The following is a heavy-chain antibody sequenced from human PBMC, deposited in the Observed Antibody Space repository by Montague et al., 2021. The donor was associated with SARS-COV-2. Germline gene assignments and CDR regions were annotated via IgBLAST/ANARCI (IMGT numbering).Heavy chain of an antibody. Sequence: PALVKPTQTLTLTCTFSGFSLSTSGVGVGWIRQPPGKALEWLALIYWDDDKRYSPSLKSRLTITKDTSKNQVVLTMTNMDPVDTATYYCAHSRSYYDILTGYYSLGYYFDYWGQGTLVTVSS. J-gene: IGHJ4*02. CDR2: IYWDDDK. V-gene: IGHV2-5*02. CDR1: GFSLSTSGVG. D-gene: IGHD3-9*01. CDR3: AHSRSYYDILTGYYSLGYYFDY.